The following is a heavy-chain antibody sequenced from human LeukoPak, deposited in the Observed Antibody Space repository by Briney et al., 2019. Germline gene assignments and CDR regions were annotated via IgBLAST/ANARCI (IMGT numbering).Heavy chain of an antibody. D-gene: IGHD1-1*01. CDR1: GFTFSSYE. V-gene: IGHV3-48*03. J-gene: IGHJ4*02. CDR2: ISPSGSTI. CDR3: ARKTFGTVYFDS. Sequence: PGGSLRLSCAASGFTFSSYEMNWVRQAPGKGLEWVSYISPSGSTIYYADSVKVRFTISRDNAKNSVYLQMNSLRAEDTAVYYCARKTFGTVYFDSWGQGTLVTVSS.